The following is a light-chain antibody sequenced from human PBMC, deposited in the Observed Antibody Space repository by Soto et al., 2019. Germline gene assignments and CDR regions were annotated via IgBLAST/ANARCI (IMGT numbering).Light chain of an antibody. CDR2: RAS. CDR1: QNIDNW. V-gene: IGKV1-5*03. CDR3: QEYNSY. J-gene: IGKJ4*01. Sequence: DIQMTQSPYTLSASVGDRVTITCRTSQNIDNWLAWYQQKPGKPPKLLIYRASSLETGVPSRFSGSGSGTEFTLTISNLQPNDSATYYCQEYNSYFGGGTKVEIK.